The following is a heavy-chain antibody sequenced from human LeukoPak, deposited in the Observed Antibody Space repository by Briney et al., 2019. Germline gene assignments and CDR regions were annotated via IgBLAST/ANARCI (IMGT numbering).Heavy chain of an antibody. CDR1: GYTFTSYG. D-gene: IGHD3-9*01. J-gene: IGHJ4*02. CDR2: ISAYNGDT. V-gene: IGHV1-18*01. CDR3: ARDHYHILTGYWDF. Sequence: ASVKVSCKASGYTFTSYGINWVRQAPGQGLEWMGWISAYNGDTNYAQKLQGRVTMTTDTSTSTAYMELRSLRSDDTAVYYCARDHYHILTGYWDFWGQGTLVTVSS.